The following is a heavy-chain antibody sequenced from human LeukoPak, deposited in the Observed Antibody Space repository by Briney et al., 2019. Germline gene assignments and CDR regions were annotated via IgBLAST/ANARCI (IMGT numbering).Heavy chain of an antibody. CDR2: INHSGST. D-gene: IGHD5-18*01. Sequence: PSETLSLTCAVYGGSFSGYYWSWIRQPPGKGLEWIGEINHSGSTNYNPSLKSRVTISVDTSKNRFSLKLSSVTAADTAVYYCARSLRNGYSYGYIDYWGQGTLVTVSS. J-gene: IGHJ4*02. CDR1: GGSFSGYY. CDR3: ARSLRNGYSYGYIDY. V-gene: IGHV4-34*01.